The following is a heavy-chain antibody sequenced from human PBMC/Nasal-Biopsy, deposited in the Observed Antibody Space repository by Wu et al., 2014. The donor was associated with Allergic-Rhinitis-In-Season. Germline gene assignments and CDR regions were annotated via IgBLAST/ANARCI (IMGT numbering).Heavy chain of an antibody. V-gene: IGHV3-23*01. CDR1: EFTFSSYA. CDR2: IGSGDGGST. J-gene: IGHJ4*02. CDR3: AKHVPLRYVDH. D-gene: IGHD4-17*01. Sequence: LRLSCAASEFTFSSYAMSWVRQAPGKGLEWVSTIGSGDGGSTYSADSVKGRFTISRDNSKNTLYLQMNSLRAEDTAVYYCAKHVPLRYVDHWGQGTLVSVSS.